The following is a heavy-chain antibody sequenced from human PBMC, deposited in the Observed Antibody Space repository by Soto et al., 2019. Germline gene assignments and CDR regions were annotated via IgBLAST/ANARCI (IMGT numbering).Heavy chain of an antibody. CDR3: ARGRGYSYGPYYFDY. Sequence: QVPLQESGPGLVKPSQTLSLTCTVSGGSISSEGYYWSWFRQLPGKGLEWIGDIYYSGTTYHNPSLRSRLTISGDASKNQFSLKLSSVTDADTALYYGARGRGYSYGPYYFDYWGQGTLVTGSS. D-gene: IGHD5-18*01. J-gene: IGHJ4*02. V-gene: IGHV4-31*03. CDR2: IYYSGTT. CDR1: GGSISSEGYY.